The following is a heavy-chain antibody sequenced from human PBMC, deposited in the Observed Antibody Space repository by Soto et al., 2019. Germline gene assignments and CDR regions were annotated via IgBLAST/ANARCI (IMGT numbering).Heavy chain of an antibody. D-gene: IGHD6-13*01. CDR2: IDPVDSYA. CDR1: GFSFTNYW. V-gene: IGHV5-10-1*01. Sequence: PGESLKISCKGSGFSFTNYWISWVRQMPGKGLEWMGNIDPVDSYANYSPSFQGHVTFSVDTSISTAYLQWSSLKASDTAMYFCARIESIARNWFDPWGQGXQVTVYS. CDR3: ARIESIARNWFDP. J-gene: IGHJ5*02.